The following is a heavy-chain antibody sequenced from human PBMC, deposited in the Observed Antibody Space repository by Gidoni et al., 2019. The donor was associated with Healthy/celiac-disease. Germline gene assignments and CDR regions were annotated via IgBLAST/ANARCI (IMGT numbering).Heavy chain of an antibody. Sequence: EVQLVESGGGLVKPGGSLRLSGAASGFTFSSYSMNWVRQDPGKGLECVSSISSSSSYIYYADSVKGRFTISRDNAKNSLYLQMNSLRAEDTAVYYCARAGSGWYVDYWGQGTLVTVSS. V-gene: IGHV3-21*01. CDR3: ARAGSGWYVDY. J-gene: IGHJ4*02. CDR1: GFTFSSYS. CDR2: ISSSSSYI. D-gene: IGHD6-19*01.